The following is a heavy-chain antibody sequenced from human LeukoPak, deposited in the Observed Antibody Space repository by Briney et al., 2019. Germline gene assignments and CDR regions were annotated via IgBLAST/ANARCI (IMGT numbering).Heavy chain of an antibody. CDR2: IKQDGSEK. J-gene: IGHJ6*03. CDR3: ARDPGSSSWPYYYDYYMDV. D-gene: IGHD6-13*01. V-gene: IGHV3-7*01. Sequence: GGSLRLSCAASGFTFSSYWMSWVRQAPGKGLEWVANIKQDGSEKYYEDSVKGRFTISRDNAKNSLYLQMNSLRAEDTAVYYCARDPGSSSWPYYYDYYMDVWGKGTTVTVSS. CDR1: GFTFSSYW.